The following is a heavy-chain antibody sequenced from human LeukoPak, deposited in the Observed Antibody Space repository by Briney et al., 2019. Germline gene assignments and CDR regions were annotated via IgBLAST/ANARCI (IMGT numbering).Heavy chain of an antibody. CDR2: INWNGDST. J-gene: IGHJ4*02. CDR3: ARDLRVVITGSFDS. Sequence: GGSLRHSCAASGFSFDDYGLTWVRQAPGKGLEWVSGINWNGDSTDYADSVKGRFTISRDNAKNSLYLQMNSLRAEDTALYYCARDLRVVITGSFDSWGQGTLVTVSS. V-gene: IGHV3-20*04. D-gene: IGHD3-22*01. CDR1: GFSFDDYG.